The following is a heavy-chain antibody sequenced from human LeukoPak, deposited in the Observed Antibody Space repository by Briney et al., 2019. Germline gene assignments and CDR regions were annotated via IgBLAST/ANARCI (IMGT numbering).Heavy chain of an antibody. J-gene: IGHJ4*02. Sequence: PGGSLRLSCAASGFTFTSYSMNWVRQAPGKGLEWASSISSSGNYIYYADSVKGRFTISRDNARNSLYLQMNSLRAEDTAVYYCARGGRGTIIMIVVAALDYWAKGTLVTVSS. V-gene: IGHV3-21*01. CDR2: ISSSGNYI. D-gene: IGHD3-22*01. CDR1: GFTFTSYS. CDR3: ARGGRGTIIMIVVAALDY.